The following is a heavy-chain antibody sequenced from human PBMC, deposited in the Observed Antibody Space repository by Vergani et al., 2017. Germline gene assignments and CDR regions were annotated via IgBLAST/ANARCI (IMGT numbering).Heavy chain of an antibody. V-gene: IGHV3-23*01. Sequence: EVQLLESGGGLVQPGGSLRLSCAASGFTFSNYAMTWVRQAPGKGLEWVSAISGSGGSTYYADSVKGRFTVSRDISKNTLHLQLNSLRVEDTAVYFCSYGMDVWGQGTTVTVSS. CDR1: GFTFSNYA. CDR2: ISGSGGST. J-gene: IGHJ6*02. CDR3: SYGMDV.